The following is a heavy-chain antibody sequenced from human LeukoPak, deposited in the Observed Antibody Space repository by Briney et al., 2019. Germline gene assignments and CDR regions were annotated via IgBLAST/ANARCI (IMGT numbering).Heavy chain of an antibody. J-gene: IGHJ3*02. D-gene: IGHD2-21*01. CDR2: ISASGGRT. V-gene: IGHV3-23*01. CDR3: AKDPNGDWVGGFDM. Sequence: GGSLRLSCEGSGFILSNNPMSRLRQVPGKRPEWVSGISASGGRTHYADSVKGRFIISRDSSKNTVFLQMNSLRVDDTALYYCAKDPNGDWVGGFDMLGQGTMVTVSS. CDR1: GFILSNNP.